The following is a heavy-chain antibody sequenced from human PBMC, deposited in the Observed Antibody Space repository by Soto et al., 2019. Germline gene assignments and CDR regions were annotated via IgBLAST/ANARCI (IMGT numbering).Heavy chain of an antibody. Sequence: GGSLRLSCAASGFTFDDYAMHWVRQAPGKGLEWVSGISWNSGSIGYADSVKGRFTISRDNAKNSLYLKMNSMRAEDTALYYCAKDREQWLVRRIRDYYYYYYMDVWGKGTTVTVSS. CDR3: AKDREQWLVRRIRDYYYYYYMDV. CDR1: GFTFDDYA. D-gene: IGHD6-19*01. V-gene: IGHV3-9*01. CDR2: ISWNSGSI. J-gene: IGHJ6*03.